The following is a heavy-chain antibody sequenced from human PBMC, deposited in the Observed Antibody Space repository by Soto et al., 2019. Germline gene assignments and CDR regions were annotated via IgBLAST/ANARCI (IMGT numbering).Heavy chain of an antibody. CDR1: GYTFTTYT. D-gene: IGHD3-10*01. CDR2: INSGNGDT. V-gene: IGHV1-3*01. Sequence: ASVKVSCKASGYTFTTYTLHWLRQAPGQRLEWMGWINSGNGDTKYSQTFQGRVTITSDTSASTAYMELSSLRSEDTAVYYCTRDPGRSWFDHWGQGTXVTVS. CDR3: TRDPGRSWFDH. J-gene: IGHJ5*02.